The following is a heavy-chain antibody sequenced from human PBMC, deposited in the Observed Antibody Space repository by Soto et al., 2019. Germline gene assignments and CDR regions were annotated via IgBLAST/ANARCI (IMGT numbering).Heavy chain of an antibody. J-gene: IGHJ4*02. CDR3: AITRRPYSSVPFDY. CDR1: GFIFSYYG. V-gene: IGHV3-33*01. Sequence: QVQLVESGGGVVQPGRSLRLSCVVSGFIFSYYGMHWVRQAPGKGLEWVAVIWYDGNNKYYADSVKGRFTTSRDNSKNTLYLQMNSLRAEDTAVYYCAITRRPYSSVPFDYWGQGTLVTVSS. D-gene: IGHD6-19*01. CDR2: IWYDGNNK.